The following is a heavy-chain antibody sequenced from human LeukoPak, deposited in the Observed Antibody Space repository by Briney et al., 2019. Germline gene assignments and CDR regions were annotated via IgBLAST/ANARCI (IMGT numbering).Heavy chain of an antibody. Sequence: GGSLRLSCAASGFTFSSYGMHWVRQAPGQGLEWVAVIWFDGTTKYYADSVKGRLTISRDNSKNTLYLQMNSLSVEDTAVYFCSTEDISGSFDYWGQGTPVTVSS. D-gene: IGHD3-10*01. J-gene: IGHJ4*02. CDR3: STEDISGSFDY. V-gene: IGHV3-33*01. CDR1: GFTFSSYG. CDR2: IWFDGTTK.